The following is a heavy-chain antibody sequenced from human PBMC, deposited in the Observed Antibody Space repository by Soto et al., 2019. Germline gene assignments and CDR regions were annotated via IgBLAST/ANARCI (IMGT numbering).Heavy chain of an antibody. Sequence: ASVKVSCKASGYTFTSYGISWVRQAPGQGLEWMGWISAYNGNTNYAQKLQGRVTMTTDTSTSTAYMELRSLRSDATAVYSCARSSGPITPTHYWGQGTLVTVSS. CDR2: ISAYNGNT. J-gene: IGHJ4*02. V-gene: IGHV1-18*01. CDR3: ARSSGPITPTHY. D-gene: IGHD2-15*01. CDR1: GYTFTSYG.